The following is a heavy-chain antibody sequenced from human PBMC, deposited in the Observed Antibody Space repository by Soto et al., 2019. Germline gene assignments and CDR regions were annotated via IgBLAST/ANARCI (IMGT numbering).Heavy chain of an antibody. CDR2: LSGSGRNT. CDR1: GFTFSRYA. V-gene: IGHV3-23*01. D-gene: IGHD1-26*01. CDR3: AKDVGVEGASVRAFDI. Sequence: EVQLLESGGGLVQPGGSLRLSCAASGFTFSRYAMNWVRQAPGKGLEWVSVLSGSGRNTYYADSVKGRFTISRDNSKNMLYMQMNSLRGEDTALYYCAKDVGVEGASVRAFDIWGLGTMVTVSS. J-gene: IGHJ3*02.